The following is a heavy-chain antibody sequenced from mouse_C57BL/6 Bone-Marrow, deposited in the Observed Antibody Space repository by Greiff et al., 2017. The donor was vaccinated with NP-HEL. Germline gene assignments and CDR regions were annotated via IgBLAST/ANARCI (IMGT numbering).Heavy chain of an antibody. CDR1: GFTFSSYA. CDR3: ARDDDYYYFDY. Sequence: EVKLVESGGGLVKPGGSLKLSCAASGFTFSSYAMSWVRQTPEKRLAWVATISDGGSYTYYPDNVKGRFTISRDNAKNNLYLQMSHLKSDDTAMDYCARDDDYYYFDYWGQGTTLTVSS. V-gene: IGHV5-4*01. J-gene: IGHJ2*01. D-gene: IGHD2-3*01. CDR2: ISDGGSYT.